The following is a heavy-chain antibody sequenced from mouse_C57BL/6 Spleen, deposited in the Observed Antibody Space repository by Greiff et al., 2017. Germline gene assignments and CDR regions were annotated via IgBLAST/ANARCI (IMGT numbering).Heavy chain of an antibody. CDR2: IDPSDSES. Sequence: QVQLQQPGAELVRPGSSVKLSCKASGFTFTSYSMHWVQQTPIQGLEWIGNIDPSDSESHYYQNFKVKATLTVDKSSSTAYMQHSSLTSEDSAVYYCARTHGGSSWYIDVWGTGTTVTVSS. CDR3: ARTHGGSSWYIDV. D-gene: IGHD1-1*02. J-gene: IGHJ1*03. V-gene: IGHV1-52*01. CDR1: GFTFTSYS.